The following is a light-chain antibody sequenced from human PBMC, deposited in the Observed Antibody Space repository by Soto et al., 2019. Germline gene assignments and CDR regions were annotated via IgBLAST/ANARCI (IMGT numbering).Light chain of an antibody. CDR1: QTISSW. CDR2: AAS. V-gene: IGKV1-39*01. Sequence: IQMAQAPSTLSGSVGDGVTITWRASQTISSWLAWYQQKPGKAPKPLIYAASSLQSGVPSRFSGSGSGTDFTLTISSLQPEDFATYYCHQSYSTPRTFGQGTKVDIK. J-gene: IGKJ1*01. CDR3: HQSYSTPRT.